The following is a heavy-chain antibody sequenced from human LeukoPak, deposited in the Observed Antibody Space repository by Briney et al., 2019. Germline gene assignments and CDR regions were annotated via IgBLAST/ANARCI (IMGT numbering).Heavy chain of an antibody. J-gene: IGHJ4*02. CDR1: GFTFSSYG. CDR3: ARCQYNSSPDF. V-gene: IGHV3-30*03. Sequence: GGSLRLSCAASGFTFSSYGMHWVRQAPGKGLEWVAVISYDGSNKYYADSVKGRFTISRDNAKNSLFLQMNSLRVEDTAVYYCARCQYNSSPDFWGQGTLVTVSS. D-gene: IGHD6-13*01. CDR2: ISYDGSNK.